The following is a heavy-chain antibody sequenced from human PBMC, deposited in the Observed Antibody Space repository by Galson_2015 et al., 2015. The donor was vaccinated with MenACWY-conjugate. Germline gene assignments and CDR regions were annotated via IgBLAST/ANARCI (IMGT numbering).Heavy chain of an antibody. CDR2: ISFDGSTK. D-gene: IGHD5-12*01. CDR3: AKVRWLRLNSDAFDI. Sequence: SLRLSCAASGFTFNTHGLHWVRQAPGKGLEWVAIISFDGSTKNYADSVMGRFTISRDNSNNTLYLHMNSLRPEDSAVYYCAKVRWLRLNSDAFDIWGQGTMVTLSS. V-gene: IGHV3-30*18. CDR1: GFTFNTHG. J-gene: IGHJ3*02.